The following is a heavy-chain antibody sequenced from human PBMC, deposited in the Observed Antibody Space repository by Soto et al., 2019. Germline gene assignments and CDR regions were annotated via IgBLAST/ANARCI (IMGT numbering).Heavy chain of an antibody. D-gene: IGHD7-27*01. J-gene: IGHJ4*02. CDR3: ARNKWGIDY. Sequence: VQLVESGGGLVQPGGSLRLSCAASGFTFSNHWMHWVRQVPGKGLVWVSRINYDGSDTSHADSVEGRFTISRDNAKNTLYLQMNSLRAEDTAVYYCARNKWGIDYWGQGTLVTVSS. CDR1: GFTFSNHW. CDR2: INYDGSDT. V-gene: IGHV3-74*01.